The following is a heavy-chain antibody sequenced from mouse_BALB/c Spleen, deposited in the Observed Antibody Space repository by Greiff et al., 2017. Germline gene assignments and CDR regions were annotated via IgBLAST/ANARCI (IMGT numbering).Heavy chain of an antibody. Sequence: VQLQQSAAELARPGASVKMSCKASGYTFTSYTMHWVKQRPGQGLEWIGYINPSSGYTEYNQKFKDKTTLTADKSSSPAYMQRSSLTSEDSAVYYCARNYRYDRYAMDDWGQGTSVTVSS. CDR1: GYTFTSYT. J-gene: IGHJ4*01. V-gene: IGHV1-4*02. CDR3: ARNYRYDRYAMDD. CDR2: INPSSGYT. D-gene: IGHD2-14*01.